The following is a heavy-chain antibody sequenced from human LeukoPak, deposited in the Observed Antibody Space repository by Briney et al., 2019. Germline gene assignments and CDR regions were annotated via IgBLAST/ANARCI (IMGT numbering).Heavy chain of an antibody. Sequence: PGGSLRLSCAASAFTLSSYSMNWVRQAQGKGLEWVSFISTSSSYIHYADSVKGRFTISRDNAKNSLSLQMNSLRAEDTAVYYCARTSDTSGRLYWYFDLWGRGTLVTVSS. CDR1: AFTLSSYS. CDR3: ARTSDTSGRLYWYFDL. D-gene: IGHD3-22*01. J-gene: IGHJ2*01. CDR2: ISTSSSYI. V-gene: IGHV3-21*01.